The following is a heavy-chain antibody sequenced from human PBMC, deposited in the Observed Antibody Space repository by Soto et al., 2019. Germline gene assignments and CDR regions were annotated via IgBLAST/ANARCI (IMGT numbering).Heavy chain of an antibody. D-gene: IGHD3-22*01. Sequence: QVQLEESGGGLVKPGGSLRLSCAASGFTFSDYYMSWIRQAPGKGLEWVSYISSSSSYTNYADSVKGRFTISRDNAKNSLYLQMNSLRAEDTAVYYCAKPITMIVGGSGYWGQGTLVTVSS. V-gene: IGHV3-11*06. CDR2: ISSSSSYT. CDR1: GFTFSDYY. CDR3: AKPITMIVGGSGY. J-gene: IGHJ4*02.